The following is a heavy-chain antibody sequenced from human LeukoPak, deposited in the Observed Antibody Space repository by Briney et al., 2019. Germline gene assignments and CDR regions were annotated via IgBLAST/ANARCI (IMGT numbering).Heavy chain of an antibody. D-gene: IGHD2-8*01. CDR2: ISYDGSNK. J-gene: IGHJ6*03. CDR3: ATNPNYYYYYMDV. Sequence: GGSLRLSCAASGFTFSSYAMHWVRQAPGKGLEWVAVISYDGSNKYYADSVKGRFTISRDNSKNTLYLQMNSLRAEDTAVYYCATNPNYYYYYMDVWGKGTTVTISS. V-gene: IGHV3-30*04. CDR1: GFTFSSYA.